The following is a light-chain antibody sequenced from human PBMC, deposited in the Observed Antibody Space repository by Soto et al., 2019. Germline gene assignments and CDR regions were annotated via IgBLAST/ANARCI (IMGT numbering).Light chain of an antibody. CDR3: MQALQTPWT. CDR2: LGS. CDR1: QSLLHSDGYNY. Sequence: DIVVTQSPLSLPVTPGEPASISCRSTQSLLHSDGYNYLDWYLQKPGQSPQLLIFLGSNRASGVPDRFSGSGSDTDFTLKISRVEAEDVGVYYCMQALQTPWTFDQGTKVEI. J-gene: IGKJ1*01. V-gene: IGKV2-28*01.